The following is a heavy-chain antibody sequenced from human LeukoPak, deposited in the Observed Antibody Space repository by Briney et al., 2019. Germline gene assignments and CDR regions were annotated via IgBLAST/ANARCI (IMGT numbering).Heavy chain of an antibody. V-gene: IGHV4-59*01. CDR3: ARGGGYYRYYYYGMDV. CDR2: IYYSGST. D-gene: IGHD3-22*01. J-gene: IGHJ6*02. Sequence: SQTLSLSRTVAGGCMGSYYWSWSRQPLEKGLEWIGYIYYSGSTNYNPSLKSRVTISVDTSKNQFSLKLSSVTAADTAVYYCARGGGYYRYYYYGMDVWGQGTTVTVSS. CDR1: GGCMGSYY.